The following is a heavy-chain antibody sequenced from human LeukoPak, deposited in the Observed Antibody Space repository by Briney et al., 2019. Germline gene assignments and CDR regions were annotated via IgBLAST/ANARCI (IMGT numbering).Heavy chain of an antibody. V-gene: IGHV1-8*01. CDR2: MSPNSGDT. J-gene: IGHJ5*02. D-gene: IGHD4-17*01. CDR1: GYTFTSYD. Sequence: ASVKVSCKASGYTFTSYDFNWVRQATGQRPEWMGWMSPNSGDTGYAQKFQDRVTMTRNTSISTAYMELSSLRSDDTAVYYCARGGPDGDYASWGQGTLVTVSS. CDR3: ARGGPDGDYAS.